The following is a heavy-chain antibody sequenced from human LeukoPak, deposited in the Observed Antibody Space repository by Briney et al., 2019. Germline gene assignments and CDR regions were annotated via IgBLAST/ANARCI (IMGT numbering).Heavy chain of an antibody. D-gene: IGHD1-1*01. J-gene: IGHJ6*03. CDR3: ARGLKPPKRNTNPRKYYYYYYMDV. CDR1: GGSFSGYY. CDR2: MYHSEST. V-gene: IGHV4-34*01. Sequence: SETLSLTCAVYGGSFSGYYWSWIRQPPGKGLEWIGEMYHSESTNYNPSLKSRVTISVDTSKNQFSLKLSSVTAADTAVYYCARGLKPPKRNTNPRKYYYYYYMDVWGKGTTVTVSS.